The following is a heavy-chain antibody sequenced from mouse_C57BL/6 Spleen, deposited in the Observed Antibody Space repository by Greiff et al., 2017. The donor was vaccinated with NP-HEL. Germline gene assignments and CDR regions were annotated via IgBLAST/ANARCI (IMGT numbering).Heavy chain of an antibody. D-gene: IGHD2-5*01. CDR2: ISNGGGST. J-gene: IGHJ4*01. CDR1: GFTFSDYY. CDR3: ARYYSNPYYAMDY. Sequence: EVKLEESGGGLVQPGGSLKLSCAASGFTFSDYYMYWVRQTPEKRLEWVAYISNGGGSTYYPDTVKGRFTISRDNAKNTLYLQMSRLKSEDTAMYYCARYYSNPYYAMDYWGQGTSVTVSS. V-gene: IGHV5-12*01.